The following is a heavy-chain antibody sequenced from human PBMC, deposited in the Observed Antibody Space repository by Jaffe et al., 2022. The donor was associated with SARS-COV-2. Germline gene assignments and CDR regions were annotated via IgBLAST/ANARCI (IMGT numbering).Heavy chain of an antibody. CDR2: IWYDGSNK. Sequence: QVQLVESGGGVVQPGRSLRLSCAASGFTFSSYGMHWVRQAPGKGLEWVAVIWYDGSNKYYADSVKGRFTISRDNSKNTLYLQMNSLRAEDTAVYYCARVSDTVTTLSPHFDYWGQGTLVTVSS. CDR3: ARVSDTVTTLSPHFDY. D-gene: IGHD4-17*01. J-gene: IGHJ4*02. V-gene: IGHV3-33*01. CDR1: GFTFSSYG.